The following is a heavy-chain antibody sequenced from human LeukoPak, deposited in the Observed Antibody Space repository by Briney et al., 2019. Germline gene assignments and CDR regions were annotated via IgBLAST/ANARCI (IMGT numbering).Heavy chain of an antibody. CDR1: GGSISSSYW. Sequence: PSGTLSLTCAVSGGSISSSYWWSWVRQPPGKGLEWIGEIYHSGSTNYNPSLKSRVTVSVDTSKNQFSLKLSSVTAADTAVYYCAAGYLSSWYYFDYWGQGTLVTVSS. D-gene: IGHD6-13*01. V-gene: IGHV4-4*02. J-gene: IGHJ4*02. CDR3: AAGYLSSWYYFDY. CDR2: IYHSGST.